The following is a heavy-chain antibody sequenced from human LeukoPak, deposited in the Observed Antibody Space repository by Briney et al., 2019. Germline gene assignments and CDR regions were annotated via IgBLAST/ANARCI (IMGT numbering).Heavy chain of an antibody. V-gene: IGHV1-69*06. J-gene: IGHJ4*02. Sequence: GASVKVSCKASGGTFSSYTISWVRQAPGQGLEWMGGIIPIFGTANYAQKFQGRVTITADRSTSTAYMELSSLRSEDTAVYYCAGSDYYYDSSYYARGYFDCWGQGTLVTVSS. D-gene: IGHD3-22*01. CDR2: IIPIFGTA. CDR3: AGSDYYYDSSYYARGYFDC. CDR1: GGTFSSYT.